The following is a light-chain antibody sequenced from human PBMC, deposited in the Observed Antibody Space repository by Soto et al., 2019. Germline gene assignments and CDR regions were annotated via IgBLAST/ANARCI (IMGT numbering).Light chain of an antibody. Sequence: DIQMTHAPSSLSASVLDRVNITFRASQSISSYLNWYQYKPGKAPKVLIYGESSLQSGLPSRFSGSGSGTDFTLTISSLKPEDFATYYCQQSYSTFTVGHGPRREIK. V-gene: IGKV1-39*01. CDR3: QQSYSTFT. CDR1: QSISSY. J-gene: IGKJ5*01. CDR2: GES.